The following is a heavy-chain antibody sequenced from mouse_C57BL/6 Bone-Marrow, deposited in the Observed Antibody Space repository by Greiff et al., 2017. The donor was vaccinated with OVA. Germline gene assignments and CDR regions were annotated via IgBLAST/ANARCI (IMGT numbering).Heavy chain of an antibody. D-gene: IGHD2-3*01. Sequence: VPGVESGPGLVQPSQSLSITCTVSGFSLTSYGVHWVRQSPGKGLEWLGVIWSGGSTDYNAAFISRLSISKDNSKSQVFFKMNSLQADDTAIYYCARTGDGYYLTWFAYWGQGTLVTVSA. V-gene: IGHV2-2*01. CDR3: ARTGDGYYLTWFAY. CDR2: IWSGGST. CDR1: GFSLTSYG. J-gene: IGHJ3*01.